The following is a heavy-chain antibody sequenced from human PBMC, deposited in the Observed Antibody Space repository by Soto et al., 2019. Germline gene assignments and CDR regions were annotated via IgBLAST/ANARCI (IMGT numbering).Heavy chain of an antibody. CDR2: TDYRSKWFK. CDR3: ARVAPNSSGGTVLDS. CDR1: GDSVSSNSSG. V-gene: IGHV6-1*01. J-gene: IGHJ4*02. D-gene: IGHD5-18*01. Sequence: SQTLSLTCAISGDSVSSNSSGWIWIRQSPSRGLEWLGRTDYRSKWFKDYAVSVKGRISINPDTSKNQLSLQLNSVTPEDTAVYYCARVAPNSSGGTVLDSWGQGTLVTVSS.